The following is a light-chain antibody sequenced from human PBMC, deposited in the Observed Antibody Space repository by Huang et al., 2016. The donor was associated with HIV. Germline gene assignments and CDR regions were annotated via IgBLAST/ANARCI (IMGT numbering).Light chain of an antibody. Sequence: EIVLTQSPGTLLLSAGERATLPCRASQCICGGHLAWCQQKPGQAPRLLIHGASSRATGIPDRFSGSGSGTDFSLIISRLEPEDFAVYYCQQYGRSPQTFGQGTKVEIK. CDR3: QQYGRSPQT. J-gene: IGKJ1*01. V-gene: IGKV3-20*01. CDR2: GAS. CDR1: QCICGGH.